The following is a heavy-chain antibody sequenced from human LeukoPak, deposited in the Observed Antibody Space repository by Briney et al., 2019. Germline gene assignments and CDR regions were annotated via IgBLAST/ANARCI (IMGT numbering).Heavy chain of an antibody. Sequence: PGGSLRLSCAASGFTFSSYGVHWVRQAPGKGLEWVAVIWYDGSNKYYADSVKGRFTISRDNSKNTLYLQMNSLRAEDTAVYYCARDADYYGSGSYPDYWGQGTLVTVSS. D-gene: IGHD3-10*01. V-gene: IGHV3-33*01. CDR2: IWYDGSNK. J-gene: IGHJ4*02. CDR1: GFTFSSYG. CDR3: ARDADYYGSGSYPDY.